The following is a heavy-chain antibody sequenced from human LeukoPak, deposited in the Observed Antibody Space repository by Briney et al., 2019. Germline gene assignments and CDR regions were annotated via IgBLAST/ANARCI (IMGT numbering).Heavy chain of an antibody. D-gene: IGHD2-21*01. J-gene: IGHJ4*02. CDR3: AKRPISGDDKSFDY. CDR1: GFTVINYA. V-gene: IGHV3-23*01. Sequence: GGSLRLSCAASGFTVINYAMNWVRQASGKGLEWVSTIRESSGDTYYEDSVKGRFTIYRDISRNTVYLQMNNLRVEDTAVYFCAKRPISGDDKSFDYWGQGLLVTVSS. CDR2: IRESSGDT.